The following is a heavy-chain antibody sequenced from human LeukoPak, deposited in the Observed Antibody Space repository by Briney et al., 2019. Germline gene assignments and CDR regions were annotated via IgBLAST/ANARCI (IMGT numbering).Heavy chain of an antibody. CDR2: IKEDGSEK. CDR3: ARDASPLEWIKSFDY. V-gene: IGHV3-7*01. D-gene: IGHD3-3*01. J-gene: IGHJ4*02. CDR1: GFTFNIYW. Sequence: GGSLRLSCAASGFTFNIYWMSWVRQAPGKGLEWVANIKEDGSEKHYVDSVKGRFTISRDNAKNSLYLQMNSLRAEDTAVYYCARDASPLEWIKSFDYWGQGILVTVSS.